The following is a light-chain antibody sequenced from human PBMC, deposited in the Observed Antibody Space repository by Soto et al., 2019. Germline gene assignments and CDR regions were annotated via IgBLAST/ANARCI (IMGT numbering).Light chain of an antibody. CDR1: QTISSW. CDR2: KAS. J-gene: IGKJ1*01. CDR3: QHYNSYSEA. V-gene: IGKV1-5*03. Sequence: DIQMTQSPSTLSGSVGDRVTITCRASQTISSWLAWYQQKPGKAPKLLIYKASTLKSGVPSRFSGSGSGTEFTLTIRSLQPDEFATYYCQHYNSYSEAVGQGTKVDIK.